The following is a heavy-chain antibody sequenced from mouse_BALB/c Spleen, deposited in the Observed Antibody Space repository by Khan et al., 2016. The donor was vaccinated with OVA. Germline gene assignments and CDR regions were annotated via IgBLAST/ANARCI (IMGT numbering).Heavy chain of an antibody. J-gene: IGHJ3*01. CDR2: ISRAGDYT. CDR1: GFTFSSYS. V-gene: IGHV5-6*01. Sequence: EVELVESGGDLVKPGGSLKLSCAASGFTFSSYSMSWVRQTPDKRLECVATISRAGDYTYYPDSLQVRFPISRDNAKNPLYLQMSSLKSEDTAMYYCASHLTGSFAYWGQGTLVTVSA. D-gene: IGHD4-1*01. CDR3: ASHLTGSFAY.